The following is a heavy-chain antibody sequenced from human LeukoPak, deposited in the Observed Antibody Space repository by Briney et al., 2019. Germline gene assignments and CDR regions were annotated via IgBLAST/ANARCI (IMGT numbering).Heavy chain of an antibody. D-gene: IGHD3-16*02. CDR1: GGSISSYY. CDR3: ARGYYDYVWGSYRPMPFDY. CDR2: IYYSGST. Sequence: PSETLSLTCTVSGGSISSYYWSSLRQPPGKGLEWIGYIYYSGSTNYNPSLKSRVTISVDTSKNQFSLKLSSVTAADTAVYYCARGYYDYVWGSYRPMPFDYWGQGTLVTVSS. V-gene: IGHV4-59*01. J-gene: IGHJ4*02.